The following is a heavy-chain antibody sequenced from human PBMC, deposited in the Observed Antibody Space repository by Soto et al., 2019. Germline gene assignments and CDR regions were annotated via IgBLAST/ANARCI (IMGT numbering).Heavy chain of an antibody. D-gene: IGHD3-10*01. CDR2: INSDGSTI. CDR3: ARDRGNPDSFNI. J-gene: IGHJ3*02. Sequence: GGSLRLSCAASGFNFGPFWMHWVRQAPGKGLVWVSHINSDGSTIVYAETVKSRFTISRDNAKSTLFLQMNSLRFDDTVVYYCARDRGNPDSFNIWGQGTMVTVS. V-gene: IGHV3-74*01. CDR1: GFNFGPFW.